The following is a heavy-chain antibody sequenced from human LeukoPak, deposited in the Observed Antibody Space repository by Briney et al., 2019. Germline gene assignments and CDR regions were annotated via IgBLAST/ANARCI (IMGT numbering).Heavy chain of an antibody. CDR1: GGSISSYY. CDR3: ARSDYGDYGDFDY. V-gene: IGHV4-59*01. CDR2: IYYSGST. Sequence: PSETLSLTCTVSGGSISSYYWSWIRQPPGKGLEWIGYIYYSGSTNYNPSLKSRVTISVDTSKDQFSLKLSSVTAADTAVYYCARSDYGDYGDFDYWGQGTLVTASS. J-gene: IGHJ4*02. D-gene: IGHD4-17*01.